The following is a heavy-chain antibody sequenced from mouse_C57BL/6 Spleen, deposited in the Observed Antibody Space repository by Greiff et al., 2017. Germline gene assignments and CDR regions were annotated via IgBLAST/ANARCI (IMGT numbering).Heavy chain of an antibody. CDR3: ARDETTVVHWYFDV. D-gene: IGHD1-1*01. Sequence: EVKLVESGGGLVKPGGSLKLSCAASGFTFSSYAMSWVRQTPEKRLEWVATISDGGSYTYYPDNVKGRFTISRDNAKNKLYLQMSHLKSEDTAMYYCARDETTVVHWYFDVWGTGTTVTVSS. J-gene: IGHJ1*03. CDR2: ISDGGSYT. V-gene: IGHV5-4*01. CDR1: GFTFSSYA.